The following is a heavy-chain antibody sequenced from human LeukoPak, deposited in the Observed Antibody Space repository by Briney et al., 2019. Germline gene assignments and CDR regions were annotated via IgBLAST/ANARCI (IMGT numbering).Heavy chain of an antibody. J-gene: IGHJ4*02. D-gene: IGHD3-9*01. V-gene: IGHV3-21*01. CDR3: ARGRGRTTIYDILTGPAPSYYFDY. CDR2: ISSSSSYI. CDR1: GFTFSSYS. Sequence: GGSLRLSCAASGFTFSSYSMNWVRQAPGKGLEWVSSISSSSSYIYYADSVKGRFTISRDDAKNSLYLQMNSLRAEDTAVYYCARGRGRTTIYDILTGPAPSYYFDYWGQGTLVTVSS.